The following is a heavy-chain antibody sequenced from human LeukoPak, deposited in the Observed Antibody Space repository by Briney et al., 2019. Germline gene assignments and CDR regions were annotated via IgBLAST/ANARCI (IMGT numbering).Heavy chain of an antibody. CDR3: ARATYAFDM. V-gene: IGHV1-2*06. Sequence: ASVKVSCKASGYTFTGHYLHWMRQAPGQGLEWMGRIGPNSGGTNYAQRFQGRVTMTRDTSISTAYMELSRLRSDDTALYYCARATYAFDMWGQGTMVTVSS. CDR1: GYTFTGHY. CDR2: IGPNSGGT. J-gene: IGHJ3*02.